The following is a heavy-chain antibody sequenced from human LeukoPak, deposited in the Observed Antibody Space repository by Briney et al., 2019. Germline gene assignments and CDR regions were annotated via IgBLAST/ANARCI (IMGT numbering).Heavy chain of an antibody. V-gene: IGHV4-59*01. CDR3: ATSGYGGNDY. CDR2: IYYSGST. Sequence: SETLSLTCTVPGGSISSYYWSWIRQPPGKGLEWIGYIYYSGSTNYNPSLKSRVTISVDTSKNQFSLKLSSVTAADTAVYYCATSGYGGNDYWGQGTLVTVSS. CDR1: GGSISSYY. D-gene: IGHD4-23*01. J-gene: IGHJ4*02.